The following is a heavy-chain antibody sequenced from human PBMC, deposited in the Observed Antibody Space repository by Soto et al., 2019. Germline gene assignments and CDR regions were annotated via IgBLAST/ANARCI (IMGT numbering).Heavy chain of an antibody. D-gene: IGHD3-3*01. Sequence: QLHLVQSGAVVKKPGASVTVSCSASGYPVTAYYMHWVRQAPGRGLEWMGGINPATGAAKYTQTFQGRVTLNRDPSPKKVFMELSCPTSEDTAAFYCPGGGGVGVAGSAAFDMWGQGTLVTVSS. J-gene: IGHJ3*02. CDR2: INPATGAA. CDR3: PGGGGVGVAGSAAFDM. V-gene: IGHV1-2*02. CDR1: GYPVTAYY.